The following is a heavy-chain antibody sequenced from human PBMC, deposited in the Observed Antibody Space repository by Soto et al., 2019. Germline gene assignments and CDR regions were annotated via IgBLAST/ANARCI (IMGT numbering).Heavy chain of an antibody. D-gene: IGHD6-13*01. J-gene: IGHJ5*02. CDR1: GASMNSYH. CDR3: ARDQGVAAAGITWFDP. CDR2: IHSSGSA. V-gene: IGHV4-4*07. Sequence: SETLSLTCTVSGASMNSYHWSWIRQPAGKGLEWIGHIHSSGSANYNPSLKSRVTMSVDTSKNQFSLRLMSLTAADTAVYYCARDQGVAAAGITWFDPWGQGSLVTVSS.